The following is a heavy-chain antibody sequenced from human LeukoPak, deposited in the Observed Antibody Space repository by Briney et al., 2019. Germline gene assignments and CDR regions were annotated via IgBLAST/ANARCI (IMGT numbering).Heavy chain of an antibody. V-gene: IGHV3-30*04. CDR1: GFTLSSYA. Sequence: GGSLRLSCAASGFTLSSYAMHWVRQAPGKGLEWVAVISYDGSNKYYADSVKGRFTISRDNSKNTLYLQMNSLRAEDTAVYYCARDRVDAYYDSSGYSYVGYYYYGMDVWGQGTTVTVSS. CDR3: ARDRVDAYYDSSGYSYVGYYYYGMDV. D-gene: IGHD3-22*01. CDR2: ISYDGSNK. J-gene: IGHJ6*02.